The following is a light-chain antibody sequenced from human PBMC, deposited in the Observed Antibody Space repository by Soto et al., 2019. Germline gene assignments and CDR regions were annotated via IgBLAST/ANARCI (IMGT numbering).Light chain of an antibody. CDR2: GAS. CDR1: QSISSNF. CDR3: QQYHEWPLT. Sequence: EIVFTHAARTLAFPPRYRSTLSCRSSQSISSNFLAWYQQKRGQAPRLLIHGASNRATGIPARFSGSGSGTEFTLTISSLQSEDFAVYYCQQYHEWPLTFGGGTKVDIK. J-gene: IGKJ4*01. V-gene: IGKV3D-15*01.